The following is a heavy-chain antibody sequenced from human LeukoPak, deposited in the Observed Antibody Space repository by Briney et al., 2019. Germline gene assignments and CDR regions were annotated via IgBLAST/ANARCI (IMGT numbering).Heavy chain of an antibody. CDR2: ISSSSSYI. Sequence: KPGGSLRLSCAASGFTFSSYSMNWVRQAPGKGLEWVSSISSSSSYIYYADSVKGRFTISRDNAKNSLYLQMNSLRAEDTAVYYCARVLRFLDYFDYWGQGTLVTVSS. CDR1: GFTFSSYS. J-gene: IGHJ4*02. V-gene: IGHV3-21*01. D-gene: IGHD3-3*01. CDR3: ARVLRFLDYFDY.